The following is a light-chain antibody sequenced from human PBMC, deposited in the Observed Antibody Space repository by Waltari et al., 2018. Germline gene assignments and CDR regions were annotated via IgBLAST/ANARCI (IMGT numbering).Light chain of an antibody. CDR3: QTGGHGTWV. CDR1: SGHSSNI. Sequence: QLVLTQSPSASASLGASVKLTCTLSSGHSSNIIAWVKRQPEKGPRCLMTVNSDGSHTKGDEIPDRFSGSSSGAERYLTISSLQSEDEADYYCQTGGHGTWVFGGGTRLTVL. J-gene: IGLJ3*02. CDR2: VNSDGSH. V-gene: IGLV4-69*01.